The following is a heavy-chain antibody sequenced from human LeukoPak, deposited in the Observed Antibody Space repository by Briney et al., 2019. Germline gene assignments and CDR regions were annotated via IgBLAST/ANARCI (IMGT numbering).Heavy chain of an antibody. CDR3: AVGPYNWFDP. Sequence: SETLSLTCTVSGGSISSGSYYWSSIRQPAGKGLEWIGRIYTSGSTNYNPSLKSRVTISVDTSKNQFSLKLSSVTAADTAVYYCAVGPYNWFDPWGQGTLVTVSS. V-gene: IGHV4-61*02. CDR1: GGSISSGSYY. CDR2: IYTSGST. J-gene: IGHJ5*02.